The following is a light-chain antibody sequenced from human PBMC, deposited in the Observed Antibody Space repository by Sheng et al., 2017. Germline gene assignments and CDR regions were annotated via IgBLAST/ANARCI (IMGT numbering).Light chain of an antibody. CDR2: AAS. CDR1: QGISSY. V-gene: IGKV1-9*01. Sequence: IQLTQSPSSLSASVGDRVTITCRASQGISSYLTWYQQKPGKAPKLLIYAASTLQSGVPSRFSGSGSGTDFTLTISSLQPEDFATYYCLQLYSYPLTFGGGTEVEIK. CDR3: LQLYSYPLT. J-gene: IGKJ4*01.